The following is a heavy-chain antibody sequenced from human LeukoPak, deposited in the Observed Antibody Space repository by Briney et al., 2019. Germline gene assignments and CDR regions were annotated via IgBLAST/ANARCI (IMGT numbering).Heavy chain of an antibody. J-gene: IGHJ6*02. CDR1: GGTFSSYA. CDR2: IIPIFGTA. D-gene: IGHD3-10*01. CDR3: ARSMGVLLWFGELSHYYGMDV. Sequence: SVKVSCKASGGTFSSYAISWVRQAPGQGLEWMGGIIPIFGTANYAQKFQGRVTITADEFTSTAYMELSSLRSEDTAVYYCARSMGVLLWFGELSHYYGMDVWGQGTTVTVSS. V-gene: IGHV1-69*13.